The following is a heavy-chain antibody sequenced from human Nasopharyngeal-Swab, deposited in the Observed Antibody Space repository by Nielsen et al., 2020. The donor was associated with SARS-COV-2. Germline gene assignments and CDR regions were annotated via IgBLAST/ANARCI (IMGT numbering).Heavy chain of an antibody. D-gene: IGHD3-3*01. CDR1: GFTFNNYN. Sequence: GGSLRLSCAASGFTFNNYNFNWVRQAPGKGLEWVSSISSSSYIYYADSAKGRFTISRDNAKNSLYLQMNSLRAEDTAVYYCARDGLDYDFWSAYFMDVWGQGTTVTVSS. J-gene: IGHJ6*02. CDR3: ARDGLDYDFWSAYFMDV. V-gene: IGHV3-21*01. CDR2: ISSSSYI.